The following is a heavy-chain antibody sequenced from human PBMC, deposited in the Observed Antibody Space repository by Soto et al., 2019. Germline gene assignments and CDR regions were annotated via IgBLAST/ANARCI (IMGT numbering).Heavy chain of an antibody. CDR1: GYNFAGYW. D-gene: IGHD1-26*01. V-gene: IGHV5-51*01. CDR2: IYPSDSDT. Sequence: GESLKTSCKGSGYNFAGYWIAWVRQMPGKGLELMGIIYPSDSDTRYRPSFQGQVTISADKSISSAYLQWSSLRASDTAMSYCARHRGHQLLLYTIDEWGQGTLLTISS. J-gene: IGHJ4*02. CDR3: ARHRGHQLLLYTIDE.